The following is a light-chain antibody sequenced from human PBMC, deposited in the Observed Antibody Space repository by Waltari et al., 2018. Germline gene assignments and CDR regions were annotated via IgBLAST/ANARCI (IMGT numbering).Light chain of an antibody. CDR1: QSISSW. Sequence: DIQITQSPSTMSASVRDRFPITCRASQSISSWLSWYQQKPGKAPKLLIYKASSLESGFPSRFSGSGSGTEFTLTISSLQPDDFATYYCQQYNSYSRTFGQGTKVEIK. CDR2: KAS. J-gene: IGKJ1*01. V-gene: IGKV1-5*03. CDR3: QQYNSYSRT.